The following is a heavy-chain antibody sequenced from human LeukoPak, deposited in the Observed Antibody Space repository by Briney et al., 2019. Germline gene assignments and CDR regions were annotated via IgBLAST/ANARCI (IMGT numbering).Heavy chain of an antibody. CDR3: ARGSIAAAAPGYSSGWDFDY. Sequence: SETLSLTCTVSGDSISSYYWSWIRQPPGKGLEWIGEINHSGSTNYNPSLKSRVTISVDTSKNQFSLKLSSVTAADTAVYYCARGSIAAAAPGYSSGWDFDYWGQGTLVTVSS. CDR1: GDSISSYY. D-gene: IGHD6-19*01. J-gene: IGHJ4*02. V-gene: IGHV4-34*01. CDR2: INHSGST.